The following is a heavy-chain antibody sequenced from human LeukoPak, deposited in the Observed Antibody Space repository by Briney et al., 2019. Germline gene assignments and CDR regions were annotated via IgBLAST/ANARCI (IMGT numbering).Heavy chain of an antibody. CDR3: GSKRPFCWFDP. CDR1: VGTLSVFG. V-gene: IGHV1-69*01. Sequence: SVKLSCTASVGTLSVFGFAWVRRAPRQGVEWVGGILPILGTPNNAQTFQGRVTTTAEESTSTVYVELSSVRSEARAVYYCGSKRPFCWFDPWGQGTLVTVSS. J-gene: IGHJ5*02. CDR2: ILPILGTP.